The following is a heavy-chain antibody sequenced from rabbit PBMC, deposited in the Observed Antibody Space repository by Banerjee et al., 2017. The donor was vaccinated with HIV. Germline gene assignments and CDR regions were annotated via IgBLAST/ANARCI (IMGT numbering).Heavy chain of an antibody. Sequence: TPGRTLTLSCTASGFDFSSYYMSWVRQAPGKGLEWIGIIYIGKGSTDYASWVNGRFTISSHNAQNTLYLQMNGLTAADTATYFCARSSGDVSLNLWGPGTLVTV. CDR1: GFDFSSYY. J-gene: IGHJ4*01. CDR2: IYIGKGST. CDR3: ARSSGDVSLNL. V-gene: IGHV1S7*01. D-gene: IGHD2-1*01.